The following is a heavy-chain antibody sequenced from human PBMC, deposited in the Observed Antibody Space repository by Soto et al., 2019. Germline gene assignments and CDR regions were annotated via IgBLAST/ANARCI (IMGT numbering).Heavy chain of an antibody. V-gene: IGHV3-74*03. CDR1: GFTFSGHW. J-gene: IGHJ3*02. Sequence: EVQLVESGGDLVRPGGSLRLSCAASGFTFSGHWMHWVRQVPGKGLEWVSRVNTDGGTSAYADSVKGRFTISRENAKNILYLQMSGLRAEDAAVYYCAREAGYCSRTSCYRRAFDTWGQGTTVSVSS. CDR3: AREAGYCSRTSCYRRAFDT. CDR2: VNTDGGTS. D-gene: IGHD2-2*01.